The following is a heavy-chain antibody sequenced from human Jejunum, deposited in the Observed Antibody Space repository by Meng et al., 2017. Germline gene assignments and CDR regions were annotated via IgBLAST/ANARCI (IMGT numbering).Heavy chain of an antibody. D-gene: IGHD3-10*01. CDR2: ISAKAFGGTT. V-gene: IGHV3-49*03. CDR3: ARERGTITRVRGDIDY. J-gene: IGHJ4*02. Sequence: GGSLRLSCTASGFIFGDYAMAWFRQAPGRGLEWISFISAKAFGGTTEYAASVKGRFFISRDDSKSITYLQMNSLKTDDTAVYYCARERGTITRVRGDIDYWGQGTLVTVSS. CDR1: GFIFGDYA.